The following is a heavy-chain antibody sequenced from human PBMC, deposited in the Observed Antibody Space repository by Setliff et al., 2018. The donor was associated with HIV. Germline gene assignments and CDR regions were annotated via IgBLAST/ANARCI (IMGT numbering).Heavy chain of an antibody. V-gene: IGHV4-38-2*01. J-gene: IGHJ3*02. CDR1: GYSISSGYY. D-gene: IGHD3-16*01. CDR3: ARHYAALGAFDI. CDR2: IYHSGRP. Sequence: LSLTCAVSGYSISSGYYWGWIRQPPGKGLEWIGSIYHSGRPYHNPSLRRRVTILVDTSKNRFSLKLTSVTAADTAVYYCARHYAALGAFDIWGQGTMVTVSS.